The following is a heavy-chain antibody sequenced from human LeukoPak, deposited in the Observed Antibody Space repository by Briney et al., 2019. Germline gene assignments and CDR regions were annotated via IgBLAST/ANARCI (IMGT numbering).Heavy chain of an antibody. D-gene: IGHD1-7*01. J-gene: IGHJ6*03. V-gene: IGHV4-34*01. Sequence: SETLSLTCAVYGGSFSNYYWSWLRQPPGKGLEWIGEINDSGRINYNPSLMSRVTVSVDTSKNQFSLRLTSVTATDTAVYYCARRWNYGRNYYIDVWGNGATVSVSS. CDR1: GGSFSNYY. CDR3: ARRWNYGRNYYIDV. CDR2: INDSGRI.